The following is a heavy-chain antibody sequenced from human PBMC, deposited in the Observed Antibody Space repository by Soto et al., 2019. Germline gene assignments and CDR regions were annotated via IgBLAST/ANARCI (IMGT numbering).Heavy chain of an antibody. V-gene: IGHV4-39*01. D-gene: IGHD1-26*01. CDR1: GGSITSSNYY. Sequence: QLQLQESGPGLVKPSETLSLTCTVSGGSITSSNYYWGWIRHPPGKGLDWIGSIYYSGSTYYNPSLKSRVTISVDTSTDQFYLKLSSVNAADTAVYYCGRQGGGVDYWGQGTLVTVSS. CDR3: GRQGGGVDY. J-gene: IGHJ4*02. CDR2: IYYSGST.